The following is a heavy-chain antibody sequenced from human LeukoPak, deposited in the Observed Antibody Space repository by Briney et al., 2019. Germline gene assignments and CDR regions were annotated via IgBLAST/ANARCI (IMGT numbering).Heavy chain of an antibody. CDR3: AKECGYSYGMDY. CDR1: GFTFSSYA. D-gene: IGHD5-18*01. CDR2: IGASGGST. Sequence: GGSLRLSCATSGFTFSSYAMSWVRQAPGKGLEWVSGIGASGGSTYYADSVKGRFTISRDNSKNTLYLQMNSLRTEDTAVYYCAKECGYSYGMDYWGQGTLVTVSS. V-gene: IGHV3-23*01. J-gene: IGHJ4*02.